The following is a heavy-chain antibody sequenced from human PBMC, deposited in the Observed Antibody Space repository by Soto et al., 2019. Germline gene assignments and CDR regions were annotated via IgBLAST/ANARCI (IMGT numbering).Heavy chain of an antibody. D-gene: IGHD2-8*01. CDR2: ISTSGRP. V-gene: IGHV4-30-2*01. CDR3: TRGVLA. J-gene: IGHJ5*02. CDR1: RGSVSSGGYS. Sequence: QVQLQESGSRLVRPSQTLSLTCSVSRGSVSSGGYSWGWIRQASGKGLEWIGFISTSGRPAYNPSLKSRVRISVDTSNNQISLELSSVTAADTAVYYCTRGVLAWGPGTLVTVSS.